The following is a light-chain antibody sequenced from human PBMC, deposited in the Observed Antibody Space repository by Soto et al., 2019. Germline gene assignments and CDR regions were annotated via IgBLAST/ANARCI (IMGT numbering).Light chain of an antibody. CDR1: QSISVH. CDR3: QQSYITPYT. J-gene: IGKJ2*01. CDR2: AAS. Sequence: DIQMTQSPSSLSASVGDTVTITCRASQSISVHLNWNQQKPGKVPKLLIYAASNLHSGVPSRFSGSGSETDFALTISSLQPEDFATYYCQQSYITPYTFGQGTRLEIK. V-gene: IGKV1-39*01.